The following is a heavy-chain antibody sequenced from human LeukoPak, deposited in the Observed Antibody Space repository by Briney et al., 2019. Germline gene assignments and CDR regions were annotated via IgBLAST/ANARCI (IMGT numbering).Heavy chain of an antibody. CDR1: GDSVSSNSAA. V-gene: IGHV6-1*01. CDR3: ARGADGYNNYYFDY. J-gene: IGHJ4*02. Sequence: SQTLSLTCAISGDSVSSNSAAWNWIRQSPSRGLEWLGRTYYKSKWFNDYAISVRSRITINPDTSKNQFSLQLNSVTPEDTAVYYCARGADGYNNYYFDYWGQGTLVTVSS. CDR2: TYYKSKWFN. D-gene: IGHD3-10*01.